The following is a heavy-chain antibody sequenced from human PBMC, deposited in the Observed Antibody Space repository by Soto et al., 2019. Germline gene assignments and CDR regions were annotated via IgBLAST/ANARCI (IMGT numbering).Heavy chain of an antibody. J-gene: IGHJ5*01. CDR3: ARHVWLES. CDR2: IHSDANT. Sequence: GGFLRLSCAASGFNVSSNSMNWVRQAPGKGLEWLSLIHSDANTKYADSVKGRFTVSRDSSENKFYLQMNSLRAEDTAVYYCARHVWLESWGQGTLVTVSS. CDR1: GFNVSSNS. V-gene: IGHV3-53*01.